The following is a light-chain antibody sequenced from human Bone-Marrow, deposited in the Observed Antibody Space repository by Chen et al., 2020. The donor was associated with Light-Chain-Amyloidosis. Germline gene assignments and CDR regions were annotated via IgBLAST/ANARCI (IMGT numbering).Light chain of an antibody. Sequence: SYVLTQPSSVSVAPGQTATIACGGNNIGSTSVHWYQQTPGQAPLLVVYDDSDRPSGIPERLAGANSGNTATLTISRVEAGDEADYYCQVGERSSDRQVFGGGTKLNVL. V-gene: IGLV3-21*02. CDR1: NIGSTS. CDR2: DDS. J-gene: IGLJ3*02. CDR3: QVGERSSDRQV.